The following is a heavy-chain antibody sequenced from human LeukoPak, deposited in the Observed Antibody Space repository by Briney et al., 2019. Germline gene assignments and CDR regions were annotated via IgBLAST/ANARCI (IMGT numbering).Heavy chain of an antibody. Sequence: SETLSLTCTVSGGSISSGDYYWSWIRQPPGKGLEWIGYIYHSGSTYYNPSLKSRVTISVDRSKNQFSLKLSSVTAADTAVYYCARGYETSCIGTTGGYYMDVWGKGTTVTVSS. CDR1: GGSISSGDYY. CDR2: IYHSGST. CDR3: ARGYETSCIGTTGGYYMDV. V-gene: IGHV4-30-4*01. D-gene: IGHD1-1*01. J-gene: IGHJ6*03.